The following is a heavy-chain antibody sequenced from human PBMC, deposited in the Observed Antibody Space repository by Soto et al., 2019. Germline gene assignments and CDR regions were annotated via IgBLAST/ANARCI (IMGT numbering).Heavy chain of an antibody. CDR3: ARQVDHDRSGYYYAY. CDR1: GGTFNKYS. D-gene: IGHD3-22*01. CDR2: IVPLFATP. Sequence: GASVKVSCKASGGTFNKYSIDWVRQAPGQGPEWMGGIVPLFATPNYAQKFQGRVTITADEVTNTVYMDLRSLRSEDTGVYYCARQVDHDRSGYYYAYWGQGTQVTVAS. J-gene: IGHJ4*02. V-gene: IGHV1-69*13.